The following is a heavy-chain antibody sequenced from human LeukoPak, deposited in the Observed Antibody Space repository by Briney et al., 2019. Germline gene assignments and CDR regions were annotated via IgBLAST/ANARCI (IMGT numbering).Heavy chain of an antibody. CDR2: IYHSGXX. CDR1: GGSISSGGYS. Sequence: SETLSLTCAVSGGSISSGGYSWSWIRQPPGXXXXWIGYIYHSGXXXXXXXXXXRVTIXVDRSKNQFSLKLSSVTAADTAVYYCARDREGWYFDLWGRGTLVTVSS. J-gene: IGHJ2*01. D-gene: IGHD1-26*01. CDR3: ARDREGWYFDL. V-gene: IGHV4-30-2*01.